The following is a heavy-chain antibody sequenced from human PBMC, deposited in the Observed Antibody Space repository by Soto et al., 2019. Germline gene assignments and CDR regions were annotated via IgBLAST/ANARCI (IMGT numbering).Heavy chain of an antibody. J-gene: IGHJ6*02. D-gene: IGHD6-13*01. Sequence: QVQLVQSGAEVRKSGSSVKVSCKAAGGTFSDYALSWVRQAPGQGLEWMGGIIPMFATTNYAQKFQGRFTITADDSATTAHMELSSLKSEDTAVYYCARGRGIGFSSTWNIYWYYNMDVWGQGTTVTVSS. V-gene: IGHV1-69*01. CDR3: ARGRGIGFSSTWNIYWYYNMDV. CDR1: GGTFSDYA. CDR2: IIPMFATT.